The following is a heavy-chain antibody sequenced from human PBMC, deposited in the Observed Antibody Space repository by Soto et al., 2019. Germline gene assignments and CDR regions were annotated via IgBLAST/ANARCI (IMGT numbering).Heavy chain of an antibody. D-gene: IGHD3-22*01. CDR3: AAGGSGDYAN. Sequence: EVQLVESGGALVQPGGSLRLSCAASGFTFSTYWMHWVRQAPGKGLLWVSRIKTDGTYATYADSVKGRFTISRDNAKNTLYLQLNSRRVEGAAVYYCAAGGSGDYANWGQGTVVTVSS. V-gene: IGHV3-74*01. CDR1: GFTFSTYW. J-gene: IGHJ4*02. CDR2: IKTDGTYA.